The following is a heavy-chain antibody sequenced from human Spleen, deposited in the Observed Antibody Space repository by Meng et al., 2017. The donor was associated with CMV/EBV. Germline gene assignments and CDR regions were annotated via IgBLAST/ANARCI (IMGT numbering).Heavy chain of an antibody. CDR2: ISYDGSTK. Sequence: LSLTCAASGFTVRNYYMSWVRQAPGKGLEWVAVISYDGSTKYYADSVKGRFSISRDNANKSLYLQMNSLRVEDTAVYYCARARRGIVAGLDSWGQGTLVTVSS. D-gene: IGHD3-22*01. CDR1: GFTVRNYY. V-gene: IGHV3-30*03. CDR3: ARARRGIVAGLDS. J-gene: IGHJ4*02.